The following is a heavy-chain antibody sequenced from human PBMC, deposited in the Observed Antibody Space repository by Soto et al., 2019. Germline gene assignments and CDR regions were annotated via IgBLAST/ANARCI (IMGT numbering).Heavy chain of an antibody. CDR3: ARGGVPGVRDYYYYMDV. J-gene: IGHJ6*03. V-gene: IGHV4-59*01. D-gene: IGHD7-27*01. Sequence: SETLSLTCTVSGGSISSYYWSWIRQPPGKGLEWIGYIYYSGSTNYNPSLKSRVTISVDTSKNQFSLKLSSVTAADTAVYYCARGGVPGVRDYYYYMDVWGKGTTVTVSS. CDR2: IYYSGST. CDR1: GGSISSYY.